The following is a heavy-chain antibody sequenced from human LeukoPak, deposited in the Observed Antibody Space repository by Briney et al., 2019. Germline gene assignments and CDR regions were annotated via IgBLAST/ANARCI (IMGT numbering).Heavy chain of an antibody. D-gene: IGHD3-10*01. CDR1: GFIFNDYA. CDR2: ISGDGGST. V-gene: IGHV3-23*01. Sequence: GGSLRLPCAVSGFIFNDYAMNWVRQAPGKGLEWVSFISGDGGSTYYADSVKGRFTISRDNSKNTLYLQMSSLRDEDTAVYYCAKNYESGRGVPYGMDVWGQGTTVTVSS. J-gene: IGHJ6*02. CDR3: AKNYESGRGVPYGMDV.